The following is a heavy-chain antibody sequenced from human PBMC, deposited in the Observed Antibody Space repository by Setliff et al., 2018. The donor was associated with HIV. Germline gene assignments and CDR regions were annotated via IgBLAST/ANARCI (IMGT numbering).Heavy chain of an antibody. V-gene: IGHV3-33*06. CDR2: IWYDGSNK. D-gene: IGHD3-16*01. Sequence: GGSLRLSCAASGFTFSNYAMNWVRQAPGKRLEWVAVIWYDGSNKYYADSVKGRFTISRDNSKNTLYLQINSLRPDDTAIYYCAKDTPQGAAIDLWGQGTLVTV. CDR3: AKDTPQGAAIDL. J-gene: IGHJ4*02. CDR1: GFTFSNYA.